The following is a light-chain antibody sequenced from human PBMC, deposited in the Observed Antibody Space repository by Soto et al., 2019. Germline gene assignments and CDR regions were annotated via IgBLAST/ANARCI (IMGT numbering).Light chain of an antibody. CDR1: QSVTSSH. CDR2: GAS. V-gene: IGKV3-20*01. CDR3: HQYVTSPNT. J-gene: IGKJ2*01. Sequence: IVLTQSPGTLSLSPGERATLSCRASQSVTSSHLAWYQQKPGQSPRLLIYGASTRATAIPDRFSGSGSGTDFSLTISRLEPEDVAVYYCHQYVTSPNTFGQGTKLEIK.